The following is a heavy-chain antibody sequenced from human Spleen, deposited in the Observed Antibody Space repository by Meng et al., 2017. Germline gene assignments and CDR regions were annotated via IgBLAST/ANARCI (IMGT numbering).Heavy chain of an antibody. CDR3: ARANLVRGIIDT. CDR1: GDSISSGGYY. J-gene: IGHJ5*02. Sequence: QVQLQESGPGLVKPSQTLPLTCTVSGDSISSGGYYWSWIRQYPGKGLEWIGYIYHSGSTYYNPSLKSRVSISLAMSENQFSLKLTSVTAADTAVFYCARANLVRGIIDTWGQGTLVTVSS. V-gene: IGHV4-31*03. CDR2: IYHSGST. D-gene: IGHD3-10*01.